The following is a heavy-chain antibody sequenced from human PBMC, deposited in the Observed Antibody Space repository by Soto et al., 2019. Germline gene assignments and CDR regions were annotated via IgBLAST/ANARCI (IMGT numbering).Heavy chain of an antibody. J-gene: IGHJ4*02. Sequence: GASVKVSCKASGGTFSSYTISWVRQAPGQGLEWMGRIIPILGIANYAQKFQGRVTITADKSTSTAYMELSSLRSEDTAVYYCARSVGDWAGFDYWGQGTLVTVSS. D-gene: IGHD2-21*02. CDR2: IIPILGIA. CDR3: ARSVGDWAGFDY. CDR1: GGTFSSYT. V-gene: IGHV1-69*02.